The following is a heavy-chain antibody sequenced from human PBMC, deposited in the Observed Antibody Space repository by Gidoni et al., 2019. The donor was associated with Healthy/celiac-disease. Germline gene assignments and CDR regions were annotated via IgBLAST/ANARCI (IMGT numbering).Heavy chain of an antibody. J-gene: IGHJ5*02. CDR3: ARGSTPSYNWFDP. CDR2: INAGNGNT. CDR1: GSTFTSYA. D-gene: IGHD2-15*01. Sequence: QVQLVQSGADVKKPGASVKVSCKASGSTFTSYAMHWVRQAPGQRLEWMGWINAGNGNTKYSQKFQGRVTITRDTSASTAYMELSSLRAEDTAVYYCARGSTPSYNWFDPWGQGTLVTVSS. V-gene: IGHV1-3*01.